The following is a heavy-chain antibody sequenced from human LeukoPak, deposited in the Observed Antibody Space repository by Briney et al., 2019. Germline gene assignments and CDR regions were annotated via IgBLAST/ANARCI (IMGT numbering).Heavy chain of an antibody. CDR3: ARDPILTGYNWFDP. J-gene: IGHJ5*02. CDR1: GFTFSDYH. D-gene: IGHD3-9*01. Sequence: PGGSLRLSCAASGFTFSDYHMSWIRQAPGKGLEWVSYISSSGSTIYYADSVKGRFTISRDNAKNSLYLQMNSLRAEDTAVYYCARDPILTGYNWFDPWGQGTLVTVSS. CDR2: ISSSGSTI. V-gene: IGHV3-11*01.